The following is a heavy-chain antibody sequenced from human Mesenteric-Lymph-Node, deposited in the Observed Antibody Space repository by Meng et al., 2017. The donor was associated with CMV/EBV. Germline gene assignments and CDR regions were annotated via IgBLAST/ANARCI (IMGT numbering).Heavy chain of an antibody. V-gene: IGHV3-49*04. CDR3: AGGERDFDH. CDR2: IRSKAAGGTT. D-gene: IGHD1-1*01. Sequence: GGSLKISCATSGFTFVNYAMTWVRQAPGKGLEWVGFIRSKAAGGTTDYAASVRSRFTVSRDDSRNIAYLQMNSLRTEDTAVYFCAGGERDFDHWGRGTLVTVSS. CDR1: GFTFVNYA. J-gene: IGHJ5*02.